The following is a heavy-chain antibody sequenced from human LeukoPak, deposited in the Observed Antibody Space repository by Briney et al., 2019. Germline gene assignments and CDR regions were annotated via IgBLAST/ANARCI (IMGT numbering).Heavy chain of an antibody. Sequence: SETLSLTCTVSGGSISSSSYYWGWIRQPPGKGLEWIGSIYYSGSTYYNPSLKSRATISVDTSKNQFSLKLSSVTAADTAVYYCAGGVNNWFDPWGQGTLVTVSS. CDR2: IYYSGST. J-gene: IGHJ5*02. CDR1: GGSISSSSYY. D-gene: IGHD3-10*01. V-gene: IGHV4-39*01. CDR3: AGGVNNWFDP.